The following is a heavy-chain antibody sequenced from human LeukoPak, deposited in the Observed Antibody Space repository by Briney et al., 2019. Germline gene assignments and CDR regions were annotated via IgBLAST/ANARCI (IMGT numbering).Heavy chain of an antibody. D-gene: IGHD6-19*01. V-gene: IGHV1-2*02. CDR1: GYTFTGYY. CDR3: ARWRGYASDWSGPFDD. Sequence: ASVKVSCKASGYTFTGYYMHWVRQAPGQGLEWMGWVDPKSGGTKCAQKFQGRVTMTSGTSISTGYMELNRLRSDDTAVYFCARWRGYASDWSGPFDDWGQGTLVTVSS. CDR2: VDPKSGGT. J-gene: IGHJ4*02.